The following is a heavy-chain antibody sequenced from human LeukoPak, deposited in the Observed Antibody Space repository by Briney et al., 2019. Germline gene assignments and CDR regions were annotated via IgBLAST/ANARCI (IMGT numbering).Heavy chain of an antibody. J-gene: IGHJ4*02. Sequence: SETLSLTCTVSGGSISSYYWSWIRQPPGKGLEWIGYIYYSGSTNYNPSLKSRVTISVDTSKNQFSLKLSSVTAADTAVYYCARGRVESLWFGELWESTAYYFDYWGQGTLVTVSS. CDR1: GGSISSYY. CDR3: ARGRVESLWFGELWESTAYYFDY. D-gene: IGHD3-10*01. CDR2: IYYSGST. V-gene: IGHV4-59*01.